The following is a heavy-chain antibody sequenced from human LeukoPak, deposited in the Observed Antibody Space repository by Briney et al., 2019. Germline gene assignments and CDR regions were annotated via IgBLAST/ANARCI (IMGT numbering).Heavy chain of an antibody. Sequence: PGGSLRLSCAASGFTFSSYAMSWVRQAPGKGLEWVSAISGSGGSTYYADSVKGRFTISRDNSKNTLYLQMNSLRAEDTAVYYYARDQYSSSYGYFDYWGQGTLVTVSS. CDR3: ARDQYSSSYGYFDY. CDR1: GFTFSSYA. J-gene: IGHJ4*02. V-gene: IGHV3-23*01. CDR2: ISGSGGST. D-gene: IGHD6-6*01.